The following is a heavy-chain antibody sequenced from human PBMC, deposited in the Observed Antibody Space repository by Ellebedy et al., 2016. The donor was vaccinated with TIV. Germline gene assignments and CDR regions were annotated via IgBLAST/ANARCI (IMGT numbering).Heavy chain of an antibody. CDR3: ARLVAVTGTTDYFDY. D-gene: IGHD1-7*01. J-gene: IGHJ4*02. CDR1: GGSISSYY. Sequence: SETLSLTCTVSGGSISSYYWSWIRQAPGKGLEWIGYIYYSGSTKYNPSLKSRVTISVDTSKNQFSLNLSSVTAADTAVYYCARLVAVTGTTDYFDYWGQGTLVTVSS. CDR2: IYYSGST. V-gene: IGHV4-59*08.